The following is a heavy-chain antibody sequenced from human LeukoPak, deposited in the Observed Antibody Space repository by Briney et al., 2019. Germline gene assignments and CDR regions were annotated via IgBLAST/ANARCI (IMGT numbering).Heavy chain of an antibody. D-gene: IGHD6-13*01. V-gene: IGHV4-34*01. CDR1: GGSFSGYY. CDR3: ARGRKSAAGMGYDY. CDR2: INHSGST. J-gene: IGHJ4*02. Sequence: PSETLSLTCAVYGGSFSGYYWSWIRQPPGKGLEWIGEINHSGSTNYNPSLKSRVTISVDTSKNQFSLKLSSVTAADTAVYYCARGRKSAAGMGYDYWGQGTLVTVPS.